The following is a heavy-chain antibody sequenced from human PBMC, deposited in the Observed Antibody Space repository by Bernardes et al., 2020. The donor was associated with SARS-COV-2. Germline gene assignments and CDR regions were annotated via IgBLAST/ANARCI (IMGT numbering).Heavy chain of an antibody. Sequence: SETLSLTCTVSGGSISSSYWSWIRQPPGQGLEWIGYIYYSGSTHYNPSLKSRVTISVDTSKNQFSLKLSSVTAADTAVYYCARLNVESVTFYYYYYMDVWGKGTTVTVSS. V-gene: IGHV4-59*08. D-gene: IGHD4-17*01. J-gene: IGHJ6*03. CDR1: GGSISSSY. CDR2: IYYSGST. CDR3: ARLNVESVTFYYYYYMDV.